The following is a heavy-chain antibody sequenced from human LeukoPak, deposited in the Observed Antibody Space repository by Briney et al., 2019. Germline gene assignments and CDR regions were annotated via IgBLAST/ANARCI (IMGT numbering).Heavy chain of an antibody. D-gene: IGHD2-2*01. V-gene: IGHV4-34*01. CDR1: GGSFSGYY. J-gene: IGHJ4*02. CDR2: INHSGST. Sequence: SETLSLTCAVYGGSFSGYYWSWIRQPPGKGLEWMGEINHSGSTNYNPSLKSRVTISVDTSKNQFSLKLSSVTAADTAVYYCARGVFCSSTSCSFYFDYWGQGTLVTVSS. CDR3: ARGVFCSSTSCSFYFDY.